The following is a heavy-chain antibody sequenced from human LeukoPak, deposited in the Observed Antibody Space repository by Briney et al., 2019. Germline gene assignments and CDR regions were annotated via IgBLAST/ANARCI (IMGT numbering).Heavy chain of an antibody. J-gene: IGHJ4*02. Sequence: SVKVSCKASGGTFSSYAISWVRQAPGQGLEWMGRIIPILGIANYAQKLQGRVTITADKSTSTAYMELSSLRSEDTAVYYCARSDYDSNDYWGQGTLVTVSS. D-gene: IGHD3-22*01. CDR1: GGTFSSYA. V-gene: IGHV1-69*04. CDR2: IIPILGIA. CDR3: ARSDYDSNDY.